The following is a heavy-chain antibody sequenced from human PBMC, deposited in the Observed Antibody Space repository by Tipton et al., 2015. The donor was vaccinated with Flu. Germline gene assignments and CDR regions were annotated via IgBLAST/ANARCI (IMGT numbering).Heavy chain of an antibody. CDR3: VRSANEGWD. Sequence: SLRLSCAASGFTFSNYWMHWVRQAPGKGLVWVSRINSDGSSIGYADSVKGRFTISRDNPKNTLYLQMNSLRAEDTAVYYCVRSANEGWDWGQGTLVTVSS. J-gene: IGHJ4*02. V-gene: IGHV3-74*01. CDR1: GFTFSNYW. CDR2: INSDGSSI. D-gene: IGHD6-19*01.